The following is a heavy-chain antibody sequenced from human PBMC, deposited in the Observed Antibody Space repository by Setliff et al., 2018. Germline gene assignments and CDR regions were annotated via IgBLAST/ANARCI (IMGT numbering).Heavy chain of an antibody. Sequence: GGSLRLSCAASGFTFSSYSMNWVRQAPGKGLEWVSSISSSSSYIYYADSVKGRFTISRDNAKNSLYLQMNSLRAEDTAVYYCARVKAVAGTPGRSWFDPWGQGTLVTVSS. D-gene: IGHD6-19*01. J-gene: IGHJ5*02. V-gene: IGHV3-21*01. CDR3: ARVKAVAGTPGRSWFDP. CDR2: ISSSSSYI. CDR1: GFTFSSYS.